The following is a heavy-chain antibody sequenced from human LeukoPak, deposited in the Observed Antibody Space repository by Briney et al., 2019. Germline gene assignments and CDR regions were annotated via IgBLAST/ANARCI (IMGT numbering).Heavy chain of an antibody. CDR2: ISGSGGST. V-gene: IGHV3-23*01. Sequence: GGSLRLSCAASGFTFSSYAMSWVRQASGKGLEWVSAISGSGGSTYYADSVKGRFTISRDNSKNTLYLQMNSLRAEDTAVYYCAKFNAAMVKGHFDYWGQGTLVTVSS. D-gene: IGHD5-18*01. J-gene: IGHJ4*02. CDR1: GFTFSSYA. CDR3: AKFNAAMVKGHFDY.